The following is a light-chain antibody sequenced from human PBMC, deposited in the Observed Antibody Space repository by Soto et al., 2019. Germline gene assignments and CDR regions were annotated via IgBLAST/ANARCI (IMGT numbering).Light chain of an antibody. CDR2: DTS. CDR1: QGISSY. Sequence: AIRMTQSPSSFSASTGYRFTITGRASQGISSYLAWYQQKPGNPPKLLIYDTSRLESAVPSRFSASGSGTEFTLTISGLQPDDFATYYCHQYNSYTWTFGQGTKVDIK. CDR3: HQYNSYTWT. V-gene: IGKV1-8*01. J-gene: IGKJ1*01.